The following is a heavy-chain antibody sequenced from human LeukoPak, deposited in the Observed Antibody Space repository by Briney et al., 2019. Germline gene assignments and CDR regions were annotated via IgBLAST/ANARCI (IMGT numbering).Heavy chain of an antibody. V-gene: IGHV1-46*01. CDR3: ARVSYPGVAAAPFSY. CDR1: GYTFTSYY. Sequence: ASVKVSCKASGYTFTSYYMHWVRQAPGQGLEWMGIINPSGGSSSYAQKFQGRVTMTRDTSTSTIYMEVSSLRSEDTAVYYCARVSYPGVAAAPFSYLGQGTLVTVSS. D-gene: IGHD6-13*01. J-gene: IGHJ4*02. CDR2: INPSGGSS.